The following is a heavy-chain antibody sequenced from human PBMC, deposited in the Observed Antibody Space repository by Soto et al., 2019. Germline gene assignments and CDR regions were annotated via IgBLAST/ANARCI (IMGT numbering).Heavy chain of an antibody. D-gene: IGHD2-15*01. Sequence: QVQVVQSGAEVKKPGASVKVACKASGYSFDTFGMSWVRQAPGQGLEWMGWISIEKGDTNSAQKFQDRVTMTTDTSTRTAYMELRSLTSDDTAVYYWARCYCSVGSCFTCWHFDLWGRGTLVTVSS. CDR1: GYSFDTFG. V-gene: IGHV1-18*01. J-gene: IGHJ2*01. CDR2: ISIEKGDT. CDR3: ARCYCSVGSCFTCWHFDL.